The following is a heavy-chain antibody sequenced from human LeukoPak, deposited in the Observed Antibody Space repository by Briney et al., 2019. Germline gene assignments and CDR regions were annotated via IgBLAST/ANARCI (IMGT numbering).Heavy chain of an antibody. J-gene: IGHJ5*02. Sequence: ASVKVSCKASGYTFINHYIHWVRQPPGQGLAWMGVINPSGGSTNYAQKFQGRVTMTRAASTSTVYIELSSLTSEDTGVYYCGRDSTVTTFRGCVDPWGQGTLVTVSS. V-gene: IGHV1-46*01. D-gene: IGHD4-17*01. CDR2: INPSGGST. CDR1: GYTFINHY. CDR3: GRDSTVTTFRGCVDP.